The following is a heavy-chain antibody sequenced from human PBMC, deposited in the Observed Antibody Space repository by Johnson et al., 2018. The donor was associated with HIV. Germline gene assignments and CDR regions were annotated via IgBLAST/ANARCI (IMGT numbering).Heavy chain of an antibody. CDR2: IYSGGST. Sequence: VQLVESGGGLIQPGGSLRLSCAASGFTVSSNYMSWVRQAPGKGLEWVSVIYSGGSTYYADSVKGRFTISRDNSKNTLYLQMGSLRAEDTAVYYCASCITPDAFDIWGQGTMVTVSS. J-gene: IGHJ3*02. D-gene: IGHD3-10*01. CDR3: ASCITPDAFDI. V-gene: IGHV3-53*01. CDR1: GFTVSSNY.